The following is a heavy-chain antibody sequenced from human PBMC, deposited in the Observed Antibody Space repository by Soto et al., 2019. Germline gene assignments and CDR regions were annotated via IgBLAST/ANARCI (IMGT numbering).Heavy chain of an antibody. CDR1: GGTFSSYA. D-gene: IGHD1-26*01. CDR2: IIPIFGTA. V-gene: IGHV1-69*06. CDR3: ARFAPVGAPKVDAFDI. Sequence: SVKVSCKASGGTFSSYAISWVRQAPGQGLEWMGGIIPIFGTANYAQKFQGRVTITADKSTSTAYMELSSLRSEDTAVYYCARFAPVGAPKVDAFDIWGQGTMVTVSS. J-gene: IGHJ3*02.